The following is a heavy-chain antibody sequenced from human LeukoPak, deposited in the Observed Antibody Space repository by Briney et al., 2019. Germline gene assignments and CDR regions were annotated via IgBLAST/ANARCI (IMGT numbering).Heavy chain of an antibody. J-gene: IGHJ4*02. CDR2: IIPILGIA. CDR3: ARDSGSHSFDY. D-gene: IGHD1-26*01. CDR1: GGTFSSYG. Sequence: GSSVKVSCKASGGTFSSYGISWVRQAPGQGLEWMGRIIPILGIANYAQKFQGRVTMTRDTSTNTIYMELSSLRSEDTAVYYCARDSGSHSFDYWGQGTLVTVSS. V-gene: IGHV1-69*04.